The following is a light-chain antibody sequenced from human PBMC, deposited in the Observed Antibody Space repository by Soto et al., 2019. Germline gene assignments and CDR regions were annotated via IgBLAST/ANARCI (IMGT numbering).Light chain of an antibody. CDR1: QSVASN. CDR2: GAS. Sequence: IVMRQSQGTLSVSPGESATLSCGASQSVASNLAWYQQKPGQAPRLLIYGASTRATGIPARFSGSGSGTDFTLTISSLEPEDFAVYYCQQRSNWAITFGQGTRLEIK. V-gene: IGKV3-11*01. J-gene: IGKJ5*01. CDR3: QQRSNWAIT.